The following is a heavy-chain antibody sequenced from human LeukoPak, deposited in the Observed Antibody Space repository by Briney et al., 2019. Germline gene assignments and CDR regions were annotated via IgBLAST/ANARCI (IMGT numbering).Heavy chain of an antibody. V-gene: IGHV1-2*02. CDR3: ARKGYSEGLDP. Sequence: ASVKVSCKTSGYTFIDYYIHWVRQAPGQGLEWMGWINPGLGTTYYTQKFQARVTMTRDTSISTAYMELSRLRYDDTAVYYCARKGYSEGLDPWGQGTLVTVSS. J-gene: IGHJ5*02. CDR2: INPGLGTT. D-gene: IGHD5-18*01. CDR1: GYTFIDYY.